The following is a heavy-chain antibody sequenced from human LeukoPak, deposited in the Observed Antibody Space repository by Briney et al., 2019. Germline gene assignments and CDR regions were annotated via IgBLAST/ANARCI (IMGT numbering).Heavy chain of an antibody. J-gene: IGHJ4*02. CDR2: VMQHGTQK. Sequence: GGSLRLSCAASGFTFDSYWMTWVRQAPGKGLEWVASVMQHGTQKSYVDSVKGRFTISRDNAKNSLYLQMDSLRAEDTAVYYCARDSKSGLMVTAILDYWGQGTLVSVSS. V-gene: IGHV3-7*01. D-gene: IGHD2-21*02. CDR3: ARDSKSGLMVTAILDY. CDR1: GFTFDSYW.